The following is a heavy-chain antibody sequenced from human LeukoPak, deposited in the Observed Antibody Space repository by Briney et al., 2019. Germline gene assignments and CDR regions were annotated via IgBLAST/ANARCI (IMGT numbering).Heavy chain of an antibody. CDR1: GGSISSYY. CDR2: IYTSGST. V-gene: IGHV4-4*07. CDR3: ARGVVRRGPDNWFDP. J-gene: IGHJ5*02. Sequence: SETLSLTCTVSGGSISSYYWSWIRQPAGKGLEWIARIYTSGSTNYNPSLKSRVTMSVDTSKNQFSLKLSSVTAADTAVYYCARGVVRRGPDNWFDPWGQGTLVTVSS. D-gene: IGHD2-2*01.